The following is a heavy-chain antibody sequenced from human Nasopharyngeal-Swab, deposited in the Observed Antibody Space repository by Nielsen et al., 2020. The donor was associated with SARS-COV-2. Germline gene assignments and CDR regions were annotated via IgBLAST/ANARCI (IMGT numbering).Heavy chain of an antibody. Sequence: LRLSCTVSGGSISSGSYYWSWIRQPAGKGLEWIGRIYTNGSTNYNPSLKSRVTISVDTSKNQFSLKLGSVTAADTAVYYCARAWVAGHFDYWGQGTLVTVSS. CDR1: GGSISSGSYY. J-gene: IGHJ4*02. V-gene: IGHV4-61*02. CDR2: IYTNGST. D-gene: IGHD6-19*01. CDR3: ARAWVAGHFDY.